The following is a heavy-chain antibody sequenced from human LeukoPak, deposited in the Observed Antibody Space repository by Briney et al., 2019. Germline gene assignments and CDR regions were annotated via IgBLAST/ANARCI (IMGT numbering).Heavy chain of an antibody. D-gene: IGHD1-26*01. J-gene: IGHJ4*02. V-gene: IGHV3-30*01. CDR1: GFTFSSYA. Sequence: GGSLRLSCAASGFTFSSYAMHWVRQAPGKGLEWVAVISYDGSNKYYADSVKGRFTISRDNSKNTLHLQMNSLRAEDTAVYYCARGRPRGSYYYFDYWGQGTLVTVSS. CDR2: ISYDGSNK. CDR3: ARGRPRGSYYYFDY.